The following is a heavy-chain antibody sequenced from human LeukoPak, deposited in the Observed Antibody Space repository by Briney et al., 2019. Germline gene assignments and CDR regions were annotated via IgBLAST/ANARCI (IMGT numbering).Heavy chain of an antibody. CDR3: AKVGYSSSWYVVGAFDY. V-gene: IGHV4-59*01. CDR1: GGSINGYY. CDR2: IYYSGST. D-gene: IGHD6-13*01. J-gene: IGHJ4*02. Sequence: SETLSLTCIVSGGSINGYYWSWIRQPPGKGLEWIGYIYYSGSTNYNPSLKSRVPISVGTSKNQFSLKLNSVTAADTAVYYCAKVGYSSSWYVVGAFDYWGRGTLVTVSS.